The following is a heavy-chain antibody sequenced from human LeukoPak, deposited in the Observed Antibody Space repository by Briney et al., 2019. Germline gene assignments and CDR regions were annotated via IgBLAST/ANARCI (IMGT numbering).Heavy chain of an antibody. Sequence: GGSLRLSCAASGFTFSSYEMNWVRQAPGKGLEWVSYISSSGSTIYYADSVKGRFTISRDNAKNSLYLQMNSLRAEDTAVHYCARDSDDSSGYYYGFDYWGQGTLVTVSS. CDR3: ARDSDDSSGYYYGFDY. CDR1: GFTFSSYE. V-gene: IGHV3-48*03. J-gene: IGHJ4*02. D-gene: IGHD3-22*01. CDR2: ISSSGSTI.